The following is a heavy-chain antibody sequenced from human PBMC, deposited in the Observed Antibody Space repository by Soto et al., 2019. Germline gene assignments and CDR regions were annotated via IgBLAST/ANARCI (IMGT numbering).Heavy chain of an antibody. CDR1: GFTFSRYW. D-gene: IGHD3-10*01. CDR3: ARVTMVRGVLYYYYYGMDV. Sequence: GESLKISCAASGFTFSRYWMSWVRQAPGKGLEWVANIKQDGSEKYYVDSVKGRFTISRDNAKNSLYLQMNSLRAEDTAVYYCARVTMVRGVLYYYYYGMDVWGQGTTVTVSS. J-gene: IGHJ6*02. V-gene: IGHV3-7*05. CDR2: IKQDGSEK.